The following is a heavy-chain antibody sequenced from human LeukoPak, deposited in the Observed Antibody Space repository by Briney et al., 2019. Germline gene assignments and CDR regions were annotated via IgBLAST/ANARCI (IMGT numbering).Heavy chain of an antibody. V-gene: IGHV4-4*02. CDR1: SDSIFTSNW. CDR3: ARSPTKRVPEDY. J-gene: IGHJ4*02. CDR2: IFHSGST. D-gene: IGHD2-2*01. Sequence: NPSGTLSLTCTVSSDSIFTSNWWSWVRQPPGKGLEWIGQIFHSGSTSYSPSLKSRVTISMDKSRNQISLRLTSVTAADTAVYYCARSPTKRVPEDYWGQGTLVTVSS.